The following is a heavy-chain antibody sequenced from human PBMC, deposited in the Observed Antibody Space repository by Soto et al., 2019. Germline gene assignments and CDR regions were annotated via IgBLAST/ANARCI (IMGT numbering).Heavy chain of an antibody. Sequence: GGSLRLSCAASGFTFSSYSMNWVRQAPGKGLEWVSYISSSSSTIYYADSVKGRFTISRDNAKNSLYLQMNSLRDEDTAVYYCARDLSRPPPYYYDSSAPPGPDIWGQGTMVTVSS. CDR2: ISSSSSTI. J-gene: IGHJ3*02. D-gene: IGHD3-22*01. CDR3: ARDLSRPPPYYYDSSAPPGPDI. CDR1: GFTFSSYS. V-gene: IGHV3-48*02.